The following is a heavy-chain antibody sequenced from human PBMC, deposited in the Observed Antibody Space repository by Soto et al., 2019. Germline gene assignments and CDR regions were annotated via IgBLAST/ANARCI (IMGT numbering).Heavy chain of an antibody. V-gene: IGHV1-46*01. CDR2: VNPSGGHT. Sequence: QVQLMQSGAEVKKPGASVKVSCKASGDTFTDYYIHWVRQAPGQGLEWMGTVNPSGGHTTYAQHVLGRVTMTTDTSTSPLYMELTSLTSDDTAIYYCARGGHVVVVTAALDYWGQGTLVTVSS. J-gene: IGHJ4*02. D-gene: IGHD2-21*02. CDR1: GDTFTDYY. CDR3: ARGGHVVVVTAALDY.